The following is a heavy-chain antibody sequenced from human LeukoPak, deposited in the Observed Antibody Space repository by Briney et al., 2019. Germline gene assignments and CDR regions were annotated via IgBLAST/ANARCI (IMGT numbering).Heavy chain of an antibody. CDR2: ISYDGSNK. V-gene: IGHV3-30*19. CDR1: GFTFSSYS. CDR3: AREYPYYYDSSGYQGAFDI. J-gene: IGHJ3*02. D-gene: IGHD3-22*01. Sequence: PGGSLRLSCAASGFTFSSYSMNWVRQAPGKGLEWVAVISYDGSNKYYTDSVKGRFTISRDNSKNTLYLQMNSLRAEDTAVYYCAREYPYYYDSSGYQGAFDIWGQGTMVAVSS.